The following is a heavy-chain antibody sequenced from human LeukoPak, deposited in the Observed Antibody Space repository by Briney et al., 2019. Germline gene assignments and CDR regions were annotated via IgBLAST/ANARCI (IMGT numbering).Heavy chain of an antibody. CDR2: IDGDGSRI. CDR3: TSDTVDTAVGIDY. CDR1: GFTFSRHW. V-gene: IGHV3-74*01. D-gene: IGHD5-18*01. J-gene: IGHJ4*02. Sequence: GGSLRLSCAASGFTFSRHWMHWVRQAPGKGLLWVSRIDGDGSRISYADSVKGRFTISSANAKNTLFLQMNSLRAEETAIYYCTSDTVDTAVGIDYWGQGTLVTVSS.